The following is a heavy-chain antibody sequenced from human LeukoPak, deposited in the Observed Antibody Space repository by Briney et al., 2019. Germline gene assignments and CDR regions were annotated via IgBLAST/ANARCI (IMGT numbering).Heavy chain of an antibody. CDR1: GYSFTNYW. Sequence: GESLKISCKGSGYSFTNYWIGWVRQMPGKGLEWMGIIYPGDSDTRYSPSFQGQVTISADKSISTAYLQWSSLKASDTAMYYCARSCSGTSCYLSDAFDIWGRGTMVTVSS. CDR2: IYPGDSDT. D-gene: IGHD2-2*01. V-gene: IGHV5-51*01. J-gene: IGHJ3*02. CDR3: ARSCSGTSCYLSDAFDI.